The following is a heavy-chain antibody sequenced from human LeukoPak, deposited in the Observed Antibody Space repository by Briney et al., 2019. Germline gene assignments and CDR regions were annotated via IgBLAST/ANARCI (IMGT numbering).Heavy chain of an antibody. D-gene: IGHD6-19*01. CDR2: IDNSGST. J-gene: IGHJ4*02. CDR3: ASGAGWLIDY. Sequence: SETLSLTRTVSGGHIDSFFWNWIRQPPGKGLEWIGYIDNSGSTKYSPSLKSRITMSRDTSKKQFSLKLTSVTAADTAMYYCASGAGWLIDYWGQGTLVSVSS. V-gene: IGHV4-4*08. CDR1: GGHIDSFF.